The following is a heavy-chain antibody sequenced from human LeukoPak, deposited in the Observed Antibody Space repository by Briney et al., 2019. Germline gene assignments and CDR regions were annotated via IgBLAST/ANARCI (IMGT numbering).Heavy chain of an antibody. CDR2: IYYSGST. V-gene: IGHV4-59*01. J-gene: IGHJ4*02. D-gene: IGHD4-11*01. Sequence: TPSETLSLTCTVSGGSISSYYWSWIRQPPGKGLEWIGYIYYSGSTNYNPSLKSRVTISVDTSKNQCSLKLSFVTAADTAVYYCARALQDYSNYPSYFDYWGQGTLVTVSS. CDR3: ARALQDYSNYPSYFDY. CDR1: GGSISSYY.